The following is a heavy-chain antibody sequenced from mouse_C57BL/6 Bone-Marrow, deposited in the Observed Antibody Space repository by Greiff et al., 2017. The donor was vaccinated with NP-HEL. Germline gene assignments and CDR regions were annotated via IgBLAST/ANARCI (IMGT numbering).Heavy chain of an antibody. D-gene: IGHD3-1*01. CDR2: INPSSGYT. CDR1: GYTFTSYT. V-gene: IGHV1-4*01. J-gene: IGHJ1*03. CDR3: ASRGLLWYFDV. Sequence: QVQLQQSGAELARPGASVKMSCKASGYTFTSYTMHWVKQRPGQGLEWIGYINPSSGYTKYNQKFKDKATLTADKSSSTAYMQLSSLTSEDSAVYYCASRGLLWYFDVWGTGTTVTVSS.